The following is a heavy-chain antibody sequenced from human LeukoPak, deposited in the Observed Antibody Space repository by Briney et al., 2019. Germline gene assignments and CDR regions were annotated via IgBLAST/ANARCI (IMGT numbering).Heavy chain of an antibody. D-gene: IGHD6-13*01. V-gene: IGHV3-30*02. CDR1: GFTFSSYG. CDR2: IRYDGSNK. CDR3: VAAAGTNY. J-gene: IGHJ4*02. Sequence: PGGSLRLSCAASGFTFSSYGMHWVRQAPGEGLEWVAFIRYDGSNKYYADSVKGRFTISRDNSKNTLYLQMNSLRAEDTAVCYCVAAAGTNYWGQGTLVTVSS.